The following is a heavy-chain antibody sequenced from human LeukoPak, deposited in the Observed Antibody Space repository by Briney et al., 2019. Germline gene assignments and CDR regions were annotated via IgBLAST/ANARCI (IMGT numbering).Heavy chain of an antibody. Sequence: GGALRLTRAASGSTFSNYWMSWVRQAPGKGLEWVANIKKDGSDKYYVDSVKGRFTISRDNAKKSLFLQMNSLRAEDTAVYYCTGGPGYWGQGTLVTVSS. CDR3: TGGPGY. J-gene: IGHJ4*02. CDR2: IKKDGSDK. V-gene: IGHV3-7*01. D-gene: IGHD2-15*01. CDR1: GSTFSNYW.